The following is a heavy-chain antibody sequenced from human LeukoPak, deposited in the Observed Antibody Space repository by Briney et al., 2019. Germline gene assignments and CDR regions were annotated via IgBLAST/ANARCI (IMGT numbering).Heavy chain of an antibody. V-gene: IGHV4-30-4*01. D-gene: IGHD3-22*01. CDR2: IYYSGST. CDR1: GGSISSGDYY. CDR3: ATHSSSYSYFDY. J-gene: IGHJ4*02. Sequence: SETLSLTCIVSGGSISSGDYYWSWIRQPPGKALEWIGYIYYSGSTYYNPSLKSRITMSVDTSKNQFSLKLSSVTAADTAVYYCATHSSSYSYFDYWGQGTLVTVSS.